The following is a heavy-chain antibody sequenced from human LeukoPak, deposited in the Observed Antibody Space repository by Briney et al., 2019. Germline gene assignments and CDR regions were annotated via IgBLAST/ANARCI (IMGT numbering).Heavy chain of an antibody. D-gene: IGHD6-6*01. J-gene: IGHJ3*02. CDR3: ARPFKQLARGDAFDI. CDR2: MYYSGST. V-gene: IGHV4-59*08. CDR1: GGSITSYY. Sequence: SETLSLTCTVSGGSITSYYWSWIRQPPGKGLEWIGYMYYSGSTNYNPSLKSRVTISVDTSKNQFSLKLSSVTAADTAVYYCARPFKQLARGDAFDIWGQGTMVTVSS.